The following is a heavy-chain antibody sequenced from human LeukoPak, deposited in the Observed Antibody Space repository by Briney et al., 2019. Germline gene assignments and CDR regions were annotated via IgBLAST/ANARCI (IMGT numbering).Heavy chain of an antibody. D-gene: IGHD3-16*01. CDR3: ARGEGNDYVWGSFYYYLDV. CDR2: INNIGHI. CDR1: GESFNGYY. V-gene: IGHV4-34*01. J-gene: IGHJ6*03. Sequence: SETLSLTCAVNGESFNGYYWTWIRQSPGKGLEWIGEINNIGHISYNPSLKSRVTISLDTSQKQFSLKLNSVTAADTAVYYCARGEGNDYVWGSFYYYLDVWGKGTTVTVSS.